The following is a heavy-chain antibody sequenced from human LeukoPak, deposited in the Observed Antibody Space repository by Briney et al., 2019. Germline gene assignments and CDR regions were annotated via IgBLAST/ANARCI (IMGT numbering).Heavy chain of an antibody. J-gene: IGHJ3*02. Sequence: PGRSLRLSCAASGFTFDDYAMHWVRQAPGKGLEWVSCISWNSDNIGYADSVKGRFTISRDNSKNTVFLQMNSLRVEDTAVYYCARDLGGSLPAENAFDIWGQGTMVTVSS. D-gene: IGHD1-26*01. CDR1: GFTFDDYA. CDR3: ARDLGGSLPAENAFDI. CDR2: ISWNSDNI. V-gene: IGHV3-9*01.